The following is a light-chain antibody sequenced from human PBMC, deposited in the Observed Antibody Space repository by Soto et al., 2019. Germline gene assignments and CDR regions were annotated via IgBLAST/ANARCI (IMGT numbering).Light chain of an antibody. Sequence: DIQMTQSPSSLSASVGARVTITCRASQAISNFVAWYQQKPGKVPKVLISAASTLQSGVPSRFSGSGSGTEFTLTISSLQPEDVATYFCQKYDSVPLTFGGGTKVEIK. CDR2: AAS. J-gene: IGKJ4*01. CDR1: QAISNF. CDR3: QKYDSVPLT. V-gene: IGKV1-27*01.